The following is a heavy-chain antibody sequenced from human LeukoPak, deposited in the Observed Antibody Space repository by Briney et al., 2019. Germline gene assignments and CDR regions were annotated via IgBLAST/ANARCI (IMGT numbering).Heavy chain of an antibody. CDR1: GFTFSSYA. CDR3: ARAGDCTNGVCYTPSNFDY. CDR2: ISSSSSYI. Sequence: GGSLRLSCAASGFTFSSYAMSWVRQAPGKGLEWVSSISSSSSYIYYADSVKGRFTISRDNAKNSLYLQMNSLRAEDTAVYYCARAGDCTNGVCYTPSNFDYWGQGTLVTVSS. D-gene: IGHD2-8*01. V-gene: IGHV3-21*01. J-gene: IGHJ4*02.